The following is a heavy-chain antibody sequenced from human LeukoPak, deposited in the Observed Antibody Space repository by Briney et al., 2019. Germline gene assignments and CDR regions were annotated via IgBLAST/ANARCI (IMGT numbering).Heavy chain of an antibody. CDR2: IIPIFGTA. J-gene: IGHJ4*02. D-gene: IGHD6-6*01. V-gene: IGHV1-69*01. Sequence: SVKVSCKASGGTFSSYAISWVRQAPGQGLEWMGGIIPIFGTANYAQKFQGRVTITADESTSTAYMELSSLRSEDTAVYYCARAVALGSSAPGYWGQGTLVTVSS. CDR3: ARAVALGSSAPGY. CDR1: GGTFSSYA.